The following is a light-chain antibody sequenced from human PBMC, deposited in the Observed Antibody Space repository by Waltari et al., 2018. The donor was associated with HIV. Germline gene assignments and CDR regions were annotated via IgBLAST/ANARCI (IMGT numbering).Light chain of an antibody. CDR2: DAS. V-gene: IGKV3-11*01. CDR1: QSVSSY. Sequence: TQSPATLSLSPGERATLSCRASQSVSSYLAWYQQKPCQAPRLLIYDASNRATGIPARFSGSGSGTDFTLTISSLEPEDFAVYYCQQRSNWPPLTFGGGTKVEIK. CDR3: QQRSNWPPLT. J-gene: IGKJ4*01.